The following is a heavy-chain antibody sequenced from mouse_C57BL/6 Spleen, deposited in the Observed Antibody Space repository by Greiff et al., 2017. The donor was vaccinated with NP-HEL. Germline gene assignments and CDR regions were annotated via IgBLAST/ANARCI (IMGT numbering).Heavy chain of an antibody. D-gene: IGHD2-10*02. J-gene: IGHJ4*01. CDR1: GFTFSSYA. CDR2: ISDGGSYT. CDR3: AREDPYGNYVGAMDY. Sequence: EVKLMESGGGLVKPGGSLKLSCAASGFTFSSYAMSWVRQTPEKRLEWVATISDGGSYTYYPDNVKGRFTISRDNANNNLYLQMSHLKSEDTAMYYCAREDPYGNYVGAMDYWGQGTSVTVSS. V-gene: IGHV5-4*01.